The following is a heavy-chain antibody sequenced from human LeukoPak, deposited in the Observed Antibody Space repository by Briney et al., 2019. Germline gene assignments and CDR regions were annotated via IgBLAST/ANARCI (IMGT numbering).Heavy chain of an antibody. Sequence: ASVKVSCKASGYTFTSYGISWVRQAPGQGLEWMGWISAYNGNTNYAQKLQGRVTMTTDTSTSTAYVELRSLRSDDTAVYYCAGGRPDSEGATLWYYGMDVWGRGTTVTVSS. J-gene: IGHJ6*02. CDR1: GYTFTSYG. V-gene: IGHV1-18*01. CDR3: AGGRPDSEGATLWYYGMDV. D-gene: IGHD1-26*01. CDR2: ISAYNGNT.